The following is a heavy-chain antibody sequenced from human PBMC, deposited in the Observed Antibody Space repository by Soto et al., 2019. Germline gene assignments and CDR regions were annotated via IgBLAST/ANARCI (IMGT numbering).Heavy chain of an antibody. CDR1: GGSFSGYY. V-gene: IGHV4-34*01. CDR3: ARGVYCSGGSCYPAMDV. CDR2: INHSGST. Sequence: PSETLSLTCAVYGGSFSGYYWSWIRQPPGKGLEWIGEINHSGSTNYNPSLKSRVTISVDTSKNQFSLKLSSVTAADTAVYYCARGVYCSGGSCYPAMDVWGQGTTVTVSS. D-gene: IGHD2-15*01. J-gene: IGHJ6*02.